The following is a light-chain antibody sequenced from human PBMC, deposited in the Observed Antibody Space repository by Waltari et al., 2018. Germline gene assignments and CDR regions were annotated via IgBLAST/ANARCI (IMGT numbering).Light chain of an antibody. CDR1: QSVLHTSNNKNY. CDR2: WAS. V-gene: IGKV4-1*01. CDR3: QQYYSSPIT. J-gene: IGKJ5*01. Sequence: DIVMTQSPDSLAVSLGERATINCKSSQSVLHTSNNKNYLAWYQQKPGQPPKLLISWASTRESGVPDRFSGSGSGTDFTLTISSLQAEDVAVYYCQQYYSSPITFGQGTRLEIK.